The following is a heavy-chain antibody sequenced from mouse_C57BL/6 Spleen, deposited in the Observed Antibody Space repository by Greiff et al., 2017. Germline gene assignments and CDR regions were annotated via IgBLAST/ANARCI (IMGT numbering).Heavy chain of an antibody. CDR2: IDPNSGGT. CDR1: GYTFTSYW. J-gene: IGHJ1*03. V-gene: IGHV1-72*01. Sequence: QVQLQQPGAELVKPGASVKLSCKASGYTFTSYWMHWVKQRPGRGLEWIGRIDPNSGGTKYNEKFKSKATLTVDKPSSTAYMQLSSLTSEDSAVYYCARDGSTTVVAKGDWYFDVWGTGTTVTVSS. CDR3: ARDGSTTVVAKGDWYFDV. D-gene: IGHD1-1*01.